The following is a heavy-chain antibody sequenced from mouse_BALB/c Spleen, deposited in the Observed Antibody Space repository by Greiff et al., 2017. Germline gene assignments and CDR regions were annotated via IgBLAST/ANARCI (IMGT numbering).Heavy chain of an antibody. D-gene: IGHD1-2*01. J-gene: IGHJ2*01. CDR3: NACGTTAHFDY. CDR1: GFNIKDYY. Sequence: VQLQQSGAELVRSGASVKLSCTASGFNIKDYYMHWVKQRPEQGLEWIGWIDSENGDTEYAPKFQGKATMTADTSSNTAYLQLSSLTSEDTAVYYCNACGTTAHFDYWGQGTTLTVSS. CDR2: IDSENGDT. V-gene: IGHV14-4*02.